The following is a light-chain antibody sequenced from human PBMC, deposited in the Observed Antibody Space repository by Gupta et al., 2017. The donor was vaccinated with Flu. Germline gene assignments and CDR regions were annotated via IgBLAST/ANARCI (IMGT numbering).Light chain of an antibody. CDR3: MQGDSAPPT. Sequence: VTLWQPASETWRSRQGGQYSEGKTILSWYQQRPGKSPRLLIYKVSNWECGVPYRFSGSGSGTDFTLSISRVEAEDFGVYYCMQGDSAPPTFGQGTKLEIK. CDR2: KVS. V-gene: IGKV2D-30*01. J-gene: IGKJ2*01. CDR1: QGGQYSEGKTI.